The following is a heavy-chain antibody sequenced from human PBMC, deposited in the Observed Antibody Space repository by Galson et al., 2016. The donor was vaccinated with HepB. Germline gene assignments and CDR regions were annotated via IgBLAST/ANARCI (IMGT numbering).Heavy chain of an antibody. V-gene: IGHV4-4*02. D-gene: IGHD1-26*01. CDR3: ARAVGATRLDS. J-gene: IGHJ4*02. CDR2: IYHRETT. Sequence: SETLSLTCAVSGDSVSSPNWWTWVRQPPGKGLEWIGEIYHRETTHYDPSLKGRVTISLDKSNNQFSLNVTSVTAADTAFYYCARAVGATRLDSWGQGTLVAVAS. CDR1: GDSVSSPNW.